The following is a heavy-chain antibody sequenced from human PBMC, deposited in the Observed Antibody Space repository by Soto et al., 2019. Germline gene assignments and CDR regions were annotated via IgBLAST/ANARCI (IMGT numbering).Heavy chain of an antibody. CDR2: IKQDGSEK. CDR3: ARVDSASWLPYYFYYYMDV. D-gene: IGHD2-2*01. J-gene: IGHJ6*03. Sequence: GGSLRLSCAVSRFIFSNYWMSWVRQAPGKGLEWVATIKQDGSEKYYVDSVKGRFPSSRDNAKDSLFLQMNSLRAEDTAVYYCARVDSASWLPYYFYYYMDVCGKGTTVTVSS. CDR1: RFIFSNYW. V-gene: IGHV3-7*01.